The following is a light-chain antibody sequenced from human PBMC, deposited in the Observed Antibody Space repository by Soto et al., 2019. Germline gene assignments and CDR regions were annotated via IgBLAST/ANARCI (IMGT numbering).Light chain of an antibody. CDR1: QSISTY. CDR2: SAS. J-gene: IGKJ2*01. V-gene: IGKV1-39*01. CDR3: QQSYSSPMYT. Sequence: DIQMTQSPSSLSASVGDRVTITCRASQSISTYLNWYKQKPGKDPNLLIYSASTLQNGVPSRFTGTRSGTDFTLTISSMQPEDFATYYCQQSYSSPMYTFGQGTKLEIK.